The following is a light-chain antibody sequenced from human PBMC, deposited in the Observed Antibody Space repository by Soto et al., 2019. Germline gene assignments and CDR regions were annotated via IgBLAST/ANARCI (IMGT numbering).Light chain of an antibody. V-gene: IGKV1-27*01. CDR2: AAS. CDR1: QSTNTY. CDR3: QTYSSDSLT. J-gene: IGKJ4*01. Sequence: IQGTASASALSSSVGDNIPITCRACQSTNTYLNWYQQKPGNAPNLLIYAASTLQAGVPSRFSGSGSGTDYTLNISSLENKEVAAYYDQTYSSDSLTFGRETEV.